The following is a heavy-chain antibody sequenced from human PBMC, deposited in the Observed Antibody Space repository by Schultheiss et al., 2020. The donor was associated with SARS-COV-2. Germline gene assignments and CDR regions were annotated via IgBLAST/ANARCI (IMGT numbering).Heavy chain of an antibody. CDR2: ISYDGSNK. Sequence: GGSLRLSCAASGFTFSSYAMHWVRQAPGKGLEWVAVISYDGSNKYYADSVKGRFTISRENAKNSLYLQMNSLRAGDTAVYYCARSFASGSSYGMDVWGQGTTVTVSS. J-gene: IGHJ6*02. CDR3: ARSFASGSSYGMDV. CDR1: GFTFSSYA. D-gene: IGHD3-10*01. V-gene: IGHV3-30*14.